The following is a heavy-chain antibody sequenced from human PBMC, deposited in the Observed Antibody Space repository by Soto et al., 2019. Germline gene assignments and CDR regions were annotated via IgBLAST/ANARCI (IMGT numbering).Heavy chain of an antibody. CDR1: GFTFSSYG. CDR3: ARDPEGDAPLYYGRDV. J-gene: IGHJ6*02. D-gene: IGHD2-21*02. CDR2: IWYEGSNK. Sequence: QVQLVESGGGVVQPGRSLRLSCAASGFTFSSYGMHWVRQAPGKGLEWVAVIWYEGSNKYYADSVKGRFTISRDNSKNTLYLQMNSLRAEDTAVYYCARDPEGDAPLYYGRDVWGQGTTVTVSS. V-gene: IGHV3-33*01.